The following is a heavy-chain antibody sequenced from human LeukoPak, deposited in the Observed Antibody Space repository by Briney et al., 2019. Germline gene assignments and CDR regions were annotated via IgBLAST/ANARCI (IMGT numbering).Heavy chain of an antibody. CDR1: GGSISSYY. CDR2: IFTSGST. J-gene: IGHJ4*02. D-gene: IGHD5-18*01. V-gene: IGHV4-4*07. CDR3: ARGVQDTAMVYFDY. Sequence: SETLSLTCTVSGGSISSYYWSWIRQPPGKGLEWIGSIFTSGSTNYNPSLKSRLTMSVDTSKNQFSLKLSSVTAADTAVYYCARGVQDTAMVYFDYWGQGTLVTVSS.